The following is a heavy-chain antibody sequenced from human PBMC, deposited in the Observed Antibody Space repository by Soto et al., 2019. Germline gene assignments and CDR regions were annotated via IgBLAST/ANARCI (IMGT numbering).Heavy chain of an antibody. Sequence: GESLKISCKGSGYSFTSYWIGWVRQMPGKGLEWMGIIYPGDSDTRYSPSFQGQVTISADKSISTAYLQWSSLKASDTAMYYCARRTDTAMDPDAFDIWGQGAMVTVSS. CDR1: GYSFTSYW. CDR2: IYPGDSDT. CDR3: ARRTDTAMDPDAFDI. D-gene: IGHD5-18*01. V-gene: IGHV5-51*01. J-gene: IGHJ3*02.